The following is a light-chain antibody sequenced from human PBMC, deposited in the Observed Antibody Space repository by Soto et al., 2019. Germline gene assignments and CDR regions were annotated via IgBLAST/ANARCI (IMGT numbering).Light chain of an antibody. CDR1: QSISSW. CDR2: DAS. Sequence: LQISQSPSPLSASVGDRVTITCPASQSISSWLAWYQQKPGKAPKLLIYDASSLESGVPSRFSGSGSGTEFTLTISSLQPDDFATYYCQQYNSYSVTFGQGTKVDIK. V-gene: IGKV1-5*01. CDR3: QQYNSYSVT. J-gene: IGKJ1*01.